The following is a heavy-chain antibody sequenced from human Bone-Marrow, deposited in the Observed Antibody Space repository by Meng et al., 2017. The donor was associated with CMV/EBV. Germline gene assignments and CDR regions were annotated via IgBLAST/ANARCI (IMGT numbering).Heavy chain of an antibody. D-gene: IGHD1-26*01. CDR2: IYYSGSP. CDR3: AKARGIRSSFDI. V-gene: IGHV4-39*07. Sequence: SETLSLTCTVSGGSISSTTDYWGWIRQPPGTGLEWIGTIYYSGSPYYRPSLESRVTISVDTSKNHFSLKLNSVTAADTALYFCAKARGIRSSFDIWGQGTRVTGSS. CDR1: GGSISSTTDY. J-gene: IGHJ3*02.